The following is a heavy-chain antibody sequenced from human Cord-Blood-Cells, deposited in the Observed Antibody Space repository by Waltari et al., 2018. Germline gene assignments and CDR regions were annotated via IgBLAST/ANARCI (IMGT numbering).Heavy chain of an antibody. CDR3: ARVGGYLFDY. J-gene: IGHJ4*02. Sequence: QVLLVQAGAWAWKPGVSVEASCQASGYTLTGNSMHWVRQAPGQGLEWMGWINPNSGGTNYAQKFQGRVTMTRDTSISTAYMELSRLRSDDTAVYYCARVGGYLFDYWGQGTLVTVSS. CDR2: INPNSGGT. V-gene: IGHV1-2*02. D-gene: IGHD3-16*01. CDR1: GYTLTGNS.